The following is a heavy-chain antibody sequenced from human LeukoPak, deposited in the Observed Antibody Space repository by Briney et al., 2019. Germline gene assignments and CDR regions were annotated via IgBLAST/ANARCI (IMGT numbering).Heavy chain of an antibody. CDR1: GGSISSGGYY. J-gene: IGHJ4*02. CDR2: IYYSGST. CDR3: ARGRPYSGGYHLDY. D-gene: IGHD1-26*01. V-gene: IGHV4-31*03. Sequence: SETLSLTCTVSGGSISSGGYYWSWIRQHPGKGLEWIGYIYYSGSTYYNPSLKSRVTISVDTSKNQFSLKLSSVTAADTAVYYCARGRPYSGGYHLDYWGQGTLVTVSA.